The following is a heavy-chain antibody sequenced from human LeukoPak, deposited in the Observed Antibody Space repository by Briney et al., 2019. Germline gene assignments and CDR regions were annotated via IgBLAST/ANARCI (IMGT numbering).Heavy chain of an antibody. D-gene: IGHD6-13*01. CDR2: ISSSSSYI. J-gene: IGHJ6*03. CDR3: ARDGQLNPGYYYMAV. CDR1: GFTFSSYS. Sequence: SGGSLRLSCAASGFTFSSYSMNWVRQAPGKGLEWVSSISSSSSYIYYADSVKGRFTISRDNAKNSLYLQMNSLRAEDTAVYYCARDGQLNPGYYYMAVWGKGTTVTVSS. V-gene: IGHV3-21*01.